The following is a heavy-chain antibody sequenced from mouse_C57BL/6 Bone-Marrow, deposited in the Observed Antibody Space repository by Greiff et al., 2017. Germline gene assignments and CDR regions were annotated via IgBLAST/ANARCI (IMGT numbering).Heavy chain of an antibody. Sequence: QVQLQQSGAELVRPGTSVKMSCKASGYTFTNYWIGWAKQRPGHGLEWIGDLYPGGGYTNYNEKFKGKATLTADKSYSTAYMQFSSRTSEDSAIYYCSRWVFITTVVATWNWYFDVWGTGTTVTVSS. V-gene: IGHV1-63*01. CDR2: LYPGGGYT. CDR3: SRWVFITTVVATWNWYFDV. D-gene: IGHD1-1*01. J-gene: IGHJ1*03. CDR1: GYTFTNYW.